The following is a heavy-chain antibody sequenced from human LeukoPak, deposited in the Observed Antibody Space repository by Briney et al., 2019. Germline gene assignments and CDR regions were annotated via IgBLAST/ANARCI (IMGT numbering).Heavy chain of an antibody. J-gene: IGHJ4*02. CDR1: GYSFVFFG. D-gene: IGHD6-19*01. V-gene: IGHV7-4-1*02. CDR2: INTNTGNP. Sequence: ASVKVSCKASGYSFVFFGVSWVRQAPGQGLEWMGWINTNTGNPTYAQGFTGRFVFSLDTSVSTAYLQISSLKAEDTAVYYCARHLAVAGFDYWGQGTLVTVSS. CDR3: ARHLAVAGFDY.